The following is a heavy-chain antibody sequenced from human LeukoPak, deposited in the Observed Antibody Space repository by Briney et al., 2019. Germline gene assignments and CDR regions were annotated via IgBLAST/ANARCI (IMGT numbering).Heavy chain of an antibody. CDR2: ISGSGGST. CDR1: GFTFSSYA. V-gene: IGHV3-23*01. D-gene: IGHD2-15*01. J-gene: IGHJ4*02. Sequence: GGSLRLSCAASGFTFSSYAMSWVRQAPGKGLEWVSAISGSGGSTYYADSVKGRFTISRDNSKNTVYLQMNSLRAEDTAVYYCAKHGLPLVVISAPLDYWGQGTLVTVAS. CDR3: AKHGLPLVVISAPLDY.